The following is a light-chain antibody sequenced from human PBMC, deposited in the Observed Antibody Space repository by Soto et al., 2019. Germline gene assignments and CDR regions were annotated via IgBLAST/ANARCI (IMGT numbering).Light chain of an antibody. CDR1: QRVSSH. CDR2: AAS. V-gene: IGKV3-15*01. CDR3: HQRNK. J-gene: IGKJ5*01. Sequence: ETVMRQSPVTLSVSPGDTATLSCRASQRVSSHLAWYQQKPGQPPRLLIYAASTRATGIPARFSGSRSGTDFTLTISSLEPEDFGVYFCHQRNKFGQGTRLEIK.